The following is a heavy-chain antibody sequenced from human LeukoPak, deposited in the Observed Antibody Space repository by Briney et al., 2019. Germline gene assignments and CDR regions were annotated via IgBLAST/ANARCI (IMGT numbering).Heavy chain of an antibody. CDR3: ARDSGSSPTFDY. CDR1: GGSISNSF. CDR2: IYYTGNT. V-gene: IGHV4-59*01. D-gene: IGHD1-26*01. J-gene: IGHJ4*02. Sequence: SETLSLTCTVSGGSISNSFWSWIRQPPGKGLEWIAYIYYTGNTKYNPSLKSRVTISVDTSKDQFSLRLSSVTAADTAVYYCARDSGSSPTFDYWGQGTLVTVSS.